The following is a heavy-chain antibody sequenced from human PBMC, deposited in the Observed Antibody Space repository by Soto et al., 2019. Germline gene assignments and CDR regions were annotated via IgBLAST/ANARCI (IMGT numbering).Heavy chain of an antibody. D-gene: IGHD2-21*02. CDR3: AIVPGVVVSADDAFDI. Sequence: QVQLQESGPGLVKPSGTLSLTCAVSGGSVSSSNWWSWVRQSPGKGLEWMGEIYHSGSAHYNPSLKSRATISLGKSKIQFSLRLTSVTAADTAVYYCAIVPGVVVSADDAFDIWGAGTRVSVSS. J-gene: IGHJ3*02. V-gene: IGHV4-4*02. CDR2: IYHSGSA. CDR1: GGSVSSSNW.